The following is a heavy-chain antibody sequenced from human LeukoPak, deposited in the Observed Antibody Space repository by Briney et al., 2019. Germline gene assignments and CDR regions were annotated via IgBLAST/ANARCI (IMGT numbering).Heavy chain of an antibody. CDR3: ATEGIAVGRWDY. J-gene: IGHJ4*02. Sequence: SETLSLTCTVSGGSISSGSYYWSWIRQPAGKGLEWIGRIYTGGSTNYNPSLKSRVTISVDTSKNQFSLKLSSVTAADTAVYYCATEGIAVGRWDYWGQGTLVTVSS. D-gene: IGHD6-19*01. V-gene: IGHV4-61*02. CDR1: GGSISSGSYY. CDR2: IYTGGST.